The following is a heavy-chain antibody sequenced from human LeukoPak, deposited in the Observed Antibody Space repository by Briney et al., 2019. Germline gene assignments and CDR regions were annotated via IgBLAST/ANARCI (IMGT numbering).Heavy chain of an antibody. Sequence: ASVKVSCKASGGTFSSYAISWVRQAPGQGLEWMGGIIPVFGTANYAQKFQGRVTITADESTSTAYMELSSLRSDDTAVYYCARAIGGYYDFWSGFLYWGQGTLVTVSS. CDR1: GGTFSSYA. J-gene: IGHJ4*02. CDR3: ARAIGGYYDFWSGFLY. V-gene: IGHV1-69*13. CDR2: IIPVFGTA. D-gene: IGHD3-3*01.